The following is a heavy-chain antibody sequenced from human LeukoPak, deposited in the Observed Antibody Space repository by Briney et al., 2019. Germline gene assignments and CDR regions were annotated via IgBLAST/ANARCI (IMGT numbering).Heavy chain of an antibody. J-gene: IGHJ4*02. D-gene: IGHD3-10*01. Sequence: SETLSLTCTVSGGSITTYYWSWIRQPPGKGLEWIGYIYYSGSTNYNPSLKSRVTISVDTSKNQFSLKVNSVTAADTAVYYCARTLLWFGETWSYYFDYWGQGTLVSVSS. CDR3: ARTLLWFGETWSYYFDY. CDR2: IYYSGST. V-gene: IGHV4-59*01. CDR1: GGSITTYY.